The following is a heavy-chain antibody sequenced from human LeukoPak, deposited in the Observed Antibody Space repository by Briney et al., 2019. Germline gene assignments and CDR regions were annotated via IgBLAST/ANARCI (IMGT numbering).Heavy chain of an antibody. Sequence: GASVKVSCKASGYTFTGCYMHWVRQAPGQGLEWMGWINPNSGGTNYAQKFQGRVTMTGDTSISTAYMELSRLRSDDTAVYYCARSVYFDWLSLNWGQGTLVTVSS. J-gene: IGHJ4*02. CDR1: GYTFTGCY. V-gene: IGHV1-2*02. D-gene: IGHD3-9*01. CDR3: ARSVYFDWLSLN. CDR2: INPNSGGT.